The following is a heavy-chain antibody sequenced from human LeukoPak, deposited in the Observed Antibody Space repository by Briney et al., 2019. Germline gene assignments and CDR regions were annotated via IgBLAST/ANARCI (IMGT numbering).Heavy chain of an antibody. CDR3: ARVRTGYYFDY. V-gene: IGHV3-48*01. CDR2: ISTSSNTI. CDR1: GFTFSSYS. Sequence: GGSLRLSCAASGFTFSSYSMNWVRQAPGKGLEWVSFISTSSNTIYYADSVKGRFTVSRDNANNSLSLQMNSLRAEDTAVYYCARVRTGYYFDYWGQGTLVTVSS. D-gene: IGHD1-14*01. J-gene: IGHJ4*02.